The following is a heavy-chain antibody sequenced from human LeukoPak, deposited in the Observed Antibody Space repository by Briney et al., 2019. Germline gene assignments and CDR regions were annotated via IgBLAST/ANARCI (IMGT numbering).Heavy chain of an antibody. J-gene: IGHJ4*02. V-gene: IGHV3-7*01. CDR1: GFTFSNYW. D-gene: IGHD3-10*01. Sequence: GGSLRLSCAASGFTFSNYWMSWVRQAPGKGLEWVANIKQDGSEKFYVDSVKGRFTISRDNAKNSLYLQMNSLGAEDTAVYYCARGRGVEYWDQGTLVTVSS. CDR2: IKQDGSEK. CDR3: ARGRGVEY.